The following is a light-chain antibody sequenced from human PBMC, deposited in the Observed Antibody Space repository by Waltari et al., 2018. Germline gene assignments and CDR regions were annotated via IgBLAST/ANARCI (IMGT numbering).Light chain of an antibody. CDR2: DDR. Sequence: SYVLTQPPSVSVAPGKTARITCGGNNIGSKSVHWYQQKPGQAPMLVIYDDRDRPSGIPERFSGSNSGNTATLTISRVEAGDEADYYYQVWDSSTDPVFGGGTKLTVL. V-gene: IGLV3-21*04. CDR3: QVWDSSTDPV. CDR1: NIGSKS. J-gene: IGLJ2*01.